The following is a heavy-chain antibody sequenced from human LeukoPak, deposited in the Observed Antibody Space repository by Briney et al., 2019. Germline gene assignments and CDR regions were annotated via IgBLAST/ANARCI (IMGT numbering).Heavy chain of an antibody. Sequence: GRSLRLSCAASGFTFDDYAMHWVRQAPGKGLEWVSGISWNSGSIGYADSVKGRFTISRDNAKNSLYLQMNSLRAEDTALYYCAKDIRGYSYGLDYWGQGTLVTVSS. CDR1: GFTFDDYA. V-gene: IGHV3-9*01. CDR2: ISWNSGSI. D-gene: IGHD5-18*01. J-gene: IGHJ4*02. CDR3: AKDIRGYSYGLDY.